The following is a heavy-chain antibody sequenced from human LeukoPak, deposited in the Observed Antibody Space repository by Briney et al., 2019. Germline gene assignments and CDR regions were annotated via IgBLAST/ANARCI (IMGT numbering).Heavy chain of an antibody. Sequence: GESLKISCKGSAYTFTSHWIVWVRQMPGKGLEWLGHIWPGDSDTRYSPSFQGQVTISAGKSISTAYLQWSSLKASDTAMYYCARLSAQQLVPDYWGQGTLVTVSS. CDR2: IWPGDSDT. D-gene: IGHD6-13*01. J-gene: IGHJ4*02. V-gene: IGHV5-51*01. CDR3: ARLSAQQLVPDY. CDR1: AYTFTSHW.